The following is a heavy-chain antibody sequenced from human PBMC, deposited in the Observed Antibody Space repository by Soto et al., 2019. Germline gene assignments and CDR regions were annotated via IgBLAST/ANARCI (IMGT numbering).Heavy chain of an antibody. CDR3: ARDHRGTYYYDSSGYFWFDP. Sequence: EVQLVESGGGLVKPGGSLRLSCAASGFTFSSYSMNWVRQAPGKGLEWVSSISSSSSYIYYADSVKGRFTISRDNAKNSLYLQMNSMRAEDTDVYYCARDHRGTYYYDSSGYFWFDPWGQGTLVTVSS. CDR2: ISSSSSYI. CDR1: GFTFSSYS. V-gene: IGHV3-21*01. D-gene: IGHD3-22*01. J-gene: IGHJ5*02.